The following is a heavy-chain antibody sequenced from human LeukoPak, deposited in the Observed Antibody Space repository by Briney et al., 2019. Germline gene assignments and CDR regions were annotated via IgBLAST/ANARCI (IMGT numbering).Heavy chain of an antibody. D-gene: IGHD6-19*01. CDR3: ARELSEGSGWEGGY. J-gene: IGHJ4*02. CDR2: IYHSGDT. Sequence: PSETLSLTCGVSGGSISSTNWWSWVRQPPGKGLEWIGEIYHSGDTNYNPSLKSRVTISVDKSKNQFSLKLNSVTAADTAVYYCARELSEGSGWEGGYWGQGTLVTVSS. V-gene: IGHV4/OR15-8*01. CDR1: GGSISSTNW.